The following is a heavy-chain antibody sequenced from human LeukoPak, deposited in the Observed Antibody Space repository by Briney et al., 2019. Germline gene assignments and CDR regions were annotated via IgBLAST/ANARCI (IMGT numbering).Heavy chain of an antibody. CDR1: GFTFSSYV. CDR2: ISRSGTTI. J-gene: IGHJ4*02. D-gene: IGHD2-15*01. Sequence: GGSLRLSCAASGFTFSSYVMNWVRQAPGKGLEWLSYISRSGTTIYYADSVKGRFTISRDNAKNSLYLQMDSLRAEDTAVYYCARQVVVAATHKSFDYWGQGTLVTVSS. CDR3: ARQVVVAATHKSFDY. V-gene: IGHV3-48*03.